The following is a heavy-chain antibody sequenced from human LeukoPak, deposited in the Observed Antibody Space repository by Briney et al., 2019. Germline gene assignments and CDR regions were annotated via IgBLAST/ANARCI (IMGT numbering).Heavy chain of an antibody. D-gene: IGHD2/OR15-2a*01. CDR1: GFTFSSYG. CDR3: AKSSLSTSAPADH. Sequence: GGSLRLSCAPSGFTFSSYGMHWVRHAPGKGPEWVAVISSDGNNKYYVESVKARFTFSRENSRNTVYLDMNSLRAEDTAIYYCAKSSLSTSAPADHWGRGTLVTVSS. J-gene: IGHJ4*02. V-gene: IGHV3-30*18. CDR2: ISSDGNNK.